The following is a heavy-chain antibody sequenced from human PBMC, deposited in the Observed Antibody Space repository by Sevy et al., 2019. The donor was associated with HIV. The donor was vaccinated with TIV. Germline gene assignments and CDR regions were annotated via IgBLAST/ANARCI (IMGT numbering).Heavy chain of an antibody. CDR3: ARISTVRGLFNYFDP. Sequence: ASVKVSCKASGYTFSSFGDSWVRQAPGQGLEWMGWIGAYNGNIKYAQNLQDRVTMTTDTSTSTAYMELTSLTSDDTAVYFCARISTVRGLFNYFDPWGQGTLVTVSS. CDR2: IGAYNGNI. D-gene: IGHD3-10*01. V-gene: IGHV1-18*01. CDR1: GYTFSSFG. J-gene: IGHJ5*02.